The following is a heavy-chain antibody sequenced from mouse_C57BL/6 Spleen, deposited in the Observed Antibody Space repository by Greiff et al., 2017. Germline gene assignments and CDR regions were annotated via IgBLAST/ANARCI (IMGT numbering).Heavy chain of an antibody. D-gene: IGHD1-1*01. CDR3: ARTRDGSSYTFWFAY. V-gene: IGHV1-7*01. CDR2: INPSSGYT. J-gene: IGHJ3*01. Sequence: VQLQQSGAELAKPGASVKLSCKASGYTFTSYWMHWVKQRPGQGLEWIGYINPSSGYTKYNQKFKEKATLTADKSSSTASMQLSSLTYADSAVYYCARTRDGSSYTFWFAYWGPGTLVTVSA. CDR1: GYTFTSYW.